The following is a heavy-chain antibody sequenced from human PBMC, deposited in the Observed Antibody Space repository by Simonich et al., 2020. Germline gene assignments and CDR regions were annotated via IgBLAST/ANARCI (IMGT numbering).Heavy chain of an antibody. V-gene: IGHV4-34*11. Sequence: QVQLQQWGAGLLKPSETLSLTCAVYGGSFSGYYWGWIRQPPGKGLEWIGYIYYSGSTNYNPSLKSRVTKSVDTSKNQFSLKLSSVTAADTAVYYCASRGWSGYYDYWGQGTLVTVSS. CDR3: ASRGWSGYYDY. CDR1: GGSFSGYY. J-gene: IGHJ4*02. CDR2: IYYSGST. D-gene: IGHD3-3*01.